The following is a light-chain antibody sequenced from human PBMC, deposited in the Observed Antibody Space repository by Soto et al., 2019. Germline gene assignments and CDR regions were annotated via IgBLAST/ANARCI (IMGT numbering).Light chain of an antibody. CDR3: SSYTSSSTL. J-gene: IGLJ1*01. CDR2: DVS. CDR1: SSDVGAYNY. V-gene: IGLV2-11*01. Sequence: QSALTQPRSVSGSPGQSVTISCTGTSSDVGAYNYVSWYQQHSGKAPKFMIYDVSKRPSGVPDRFSGSKSGNTASLTISGLQAEDEADYYCSSYTSSSTLFGTGTKVTVL.